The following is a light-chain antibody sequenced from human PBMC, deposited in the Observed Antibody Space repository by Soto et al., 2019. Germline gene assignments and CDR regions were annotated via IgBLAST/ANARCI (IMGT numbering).Light chain of an antibody. CDR2: RNN. CDR1: SSNIGSNY. J-gene: IGLJ1*01. V-gene: IGLV1-47*01. CDR3: AAWDDSLSGHYV. Sequence: QSVLTQPPSASGTPGQRATISCSGSSSNIGSNYVYWYQQLPGTAPKLLIYRNNQRPSGVPDRFSGSESGTSASLAISGLRSEDEGDYYCAAWDDSLSGHYVFGTGTKVTVL.